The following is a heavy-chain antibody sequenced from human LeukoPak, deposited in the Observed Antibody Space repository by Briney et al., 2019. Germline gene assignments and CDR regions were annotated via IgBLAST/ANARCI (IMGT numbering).Heavy chain of an antibody. Sequence: PSQTLSLTCTVSGGSISSGHYYWRWIRQHPGKGLEWIGYIFYSGATYYDPSLKSRVTISVDTSKNQFSLKVTSVTAADTAVYYCARTLGDSRFDPWGQGTLVTVS. CDR2: IFYSGAT. V-gene: IGHV4-31*03. CDR1: GGSISSGHYY. CDR3: ARTLGDSRFDP. D-gene: IGHD2-21*01. J-gene: IGHJ5*02.